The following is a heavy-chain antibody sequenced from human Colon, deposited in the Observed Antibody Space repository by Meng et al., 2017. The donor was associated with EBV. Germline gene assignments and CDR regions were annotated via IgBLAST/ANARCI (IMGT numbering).Heavy chain of an antibody. D-gene: IGHD3-10*01. J-gene: IGHJ5*02. CDR3: ARRGPSGNFSP. Sequence: QWQLQQLGAGLLKPSETLSRSFAVYGGSFRDYYWTWIRHPPGKGLEWIGEIDHRGNTRYNPSLKSRVTISLDTSKKQFSLKVSSVTAADSAVYYCARRGPSGNFSPWSQGALVTVSS. CDR2: IDHRGNT. CDR1: GGSFRDYY. V-gene: IGHV4-34*01.